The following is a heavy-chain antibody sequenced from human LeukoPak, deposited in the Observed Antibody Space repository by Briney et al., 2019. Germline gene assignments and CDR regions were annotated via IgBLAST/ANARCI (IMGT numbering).Heavy chain of an antibody. CDR2: IYYSGST. J-gene: IGHJ4*02. Sequence: LETLSLTCTVSGGSISSYYWSWIRQPPGKGLEWIGYIYYSGSTNYNPSLKSRVTISVDTSKNQFSLKLSSVTAADTAVYYCARGGSTAITDFDYWGQGTLVTVSS. CDR3: ARGGSTAITDFDY. CDR1: GGSISSYY. D-gene: IGHD4-11*01. V-gene: IGHV4-59*08.